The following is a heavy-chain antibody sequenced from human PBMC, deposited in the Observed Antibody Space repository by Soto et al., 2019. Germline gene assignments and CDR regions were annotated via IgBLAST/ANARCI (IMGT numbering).Heavy chain of an antibody. CDR1: GFTFSSYA. Sequence: GGSLRLSCAASGFTFSSYAMSWVRQAPGKGLEWVSAISGSGGSTYYADSVKGRFTISRDNSKNTLYLQMNSLRAEDTAVSYCAKGSRLTRIAARPDDDYYYYGMDVWGQGTTVTVSS. CDR3: AKGSRLTRIAARPDDDYYYYGMDV. CDR2: ISGSGGST. V-gene: IGHV3-23*01. J-gene: IGHJ6*02. D-gene: IGHD6-6*01.